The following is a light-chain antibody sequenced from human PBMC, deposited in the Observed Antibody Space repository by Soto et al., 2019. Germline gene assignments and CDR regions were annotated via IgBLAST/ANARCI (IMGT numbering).Light chain of an antibody. CDR1: SSDVGSYNL. CDR3: CSYAGSSTWV. J-gene: IGLJ3*02. V-gene: IGLV2-23*02. Sequence: QSALTQPASVSGSPGQSITISCTGTSSDVGSYNLVSWYQQHPDKAPKLIIYEVSKWPSGVSSRFSASKSGNTASLTISGLQSEEEADYYCCSYAGSSTWVFGGGTKLTVL. CDR2: EVS.